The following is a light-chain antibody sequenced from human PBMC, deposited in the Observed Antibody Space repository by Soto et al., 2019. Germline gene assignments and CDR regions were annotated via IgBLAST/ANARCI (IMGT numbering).Light chain of an antibody. V-gene: IGLV1-36*01. CDR1: SSNIGNYA. J-gene: IGLJ1*01. CDR2: FDD. CDR3: AAWDGSLSGRFV. Sequence: QSVLTQPPSVSEAPRQRVTISCSGSSSNIGNYAVNWYQQLPGKAPKLLIYFDDLLPSGVSDRFSGSKSGTSASLAISGLQSEDEADYFCAAWDGSLSGRFVFGTGTKLTVL.